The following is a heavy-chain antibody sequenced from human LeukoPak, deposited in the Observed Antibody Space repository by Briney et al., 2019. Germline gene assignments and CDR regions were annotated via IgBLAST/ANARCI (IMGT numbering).Heavy chain of an antibody. J-gene: IGHJ4*02. CDR2: ISSSGSTI. CDR3: ARAGRDYGDFDY. V-gene: IGHV3-48*03. CDR1: GFTFSSYE. D-gene: IGHD4-17*01. Sequence: PGGSLRLSCAASGFTFSSYEINWVRQAPGKGLEGVSYISSSGSTIYYADSVKCRFTISKDNAKNSLYLQRNSLRAEDTAVYYCARAGRDYGDFDYWGQGTLVTVSS.